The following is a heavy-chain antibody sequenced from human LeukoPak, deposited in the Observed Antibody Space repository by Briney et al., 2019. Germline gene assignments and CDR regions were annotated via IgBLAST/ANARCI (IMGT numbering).Heavy chain of an antibody. J-gene: IGHJ3*02. CDR2: INTNTGNP. CDR1: GYTFTSYA. V-gene: IGHV7-4-1*02. D-gene: IGHD6-13*01. Sequence: ASVKVSCKASGYTFTSYAMNWVRQAPGQGLEWMGWINTNTGNPTYAQGFTGRFVFSLDTSVSTAYLQISSLKAEDTAVYYCASKSRYSSSWYGYAFDIWGQGTMVTVSS. CDR3: ASKSRYSSSWYGYAFDI.